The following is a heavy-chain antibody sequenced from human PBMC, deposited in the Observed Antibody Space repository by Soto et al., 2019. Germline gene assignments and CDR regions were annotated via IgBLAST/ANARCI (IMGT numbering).Heavy chain of an antibody. CDR2: ISAYNGNT. J-gene: IGHJ3*02. V-gene: IGHV1-18*04. Sequence: ASVNVSYQGSGYTFTSYGISWVRHAPGQGLEWMGWISAYNGNTNYAQKIQGRVTMTTDTSTSTAYMELRSLRSDDTAVYYFARDGPSSLQWELLEAFDIWGQGTMVTVSS. D-gene: IGHD1-26*01. CDR3: ARDGPSSLQWELLEAFDI. CDR1: GYTFTSYG.